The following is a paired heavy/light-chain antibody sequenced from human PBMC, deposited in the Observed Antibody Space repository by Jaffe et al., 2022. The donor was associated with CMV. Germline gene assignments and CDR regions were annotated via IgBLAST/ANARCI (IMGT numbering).Heavy chain of an antibody. CDR3: ARSPTGLVYAPGLVHYFDY. V-gene: IGHV3-23*04. Sequence: EVQLVESGGGLVQPGGSLRLSCAASGFTFSSYAMSWVRQAPGKGLEWVSAISGSGGSTYYADSVKGRFTISRDNSKNTLYLQMNSLRAEDTAVYYCARSPTGLVYAPGLVHYFDYWGQGTLVTVSS. CDR1: GFTFSSYA. J-gene: IGHJ4*02. D-gene: IGHD2-8*01. CDR2: ISGSGGST.
Light chain of an antibody. CDR3: SSYTSSSTLRV. J-gene: IGLJ1*01. CDR2: DVS. V-gene: IGLV2-14*03. CDR1: SSDVGGYNY. Sequence: QSALTQPASVSGSPGQSITISCTGTSSDVGGYNYVSWYQQHPGKAPKLMIYDVSNRPSGVSNRFSGSKSGNTASLTISGLQAEDEADYYCSSYTSSSTLRVFGTGTKVTVL.